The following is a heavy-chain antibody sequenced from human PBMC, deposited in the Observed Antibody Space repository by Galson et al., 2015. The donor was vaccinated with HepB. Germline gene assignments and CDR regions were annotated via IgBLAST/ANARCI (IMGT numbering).Heavy chain of an antibody. CDR1: GFTFSSYA. D-gene: IGHD2-2*01. CDR3: AREVSYCSSTSCYQRGENPFDY. CDR2: ISYDGSNK. Sequence: SLRLSCAASGFTFSSYAMHWVRQAPGKGLEWVAVISYDGSNKYYADSVKGRFTVSRDNSKNTLYLQMNSLRAEDTAVYYCAREVSYCSSTSCYQRGENPFDYWGQGTLVTVSS. J-gene: IGHJ4*02. V-gene: IGHV3-30-3*01.